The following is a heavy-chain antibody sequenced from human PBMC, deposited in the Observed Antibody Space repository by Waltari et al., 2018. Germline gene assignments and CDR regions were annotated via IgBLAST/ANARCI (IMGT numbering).Heavy chain of an antibody. D-gene: IGHD3-22*01. CDR1: GFTFDDYA. V-gene: IGHV3-9*01. J-gene: IGHJ3*01. CDR3: LKKNDEVYDRNGLVYDAFDV. Sequence: HPGRSLRLSCAASGFTFDDYAMHWVRQAPGKGLEWVAGINWNSDSIGYGDSVKGRFTISRDNARNSLYLQMNSLTTEDTTVYYCLKKNDEVYDRNGLVYDAFDVWGQGTMVTVST. CDR2: INWNSDSI.